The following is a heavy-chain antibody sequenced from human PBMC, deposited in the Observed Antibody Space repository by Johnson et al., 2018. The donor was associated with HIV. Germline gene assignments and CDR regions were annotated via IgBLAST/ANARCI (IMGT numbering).Heavy chain of an antibody. D-gene: IGHD7-27*01. CDR2: ISYDGSSK. Sequence: VQLVESGGGVVQPGRSLKLSCAASEFTFSNYAMHWVRQAPGKGLEWVAVISYDGSSKYYADSVKGRFTISRDNSKNTLNLQMNSLRPEDTAVYYCAKGMGIRLDAFDIWGQGTMVTVSS. V-gene: IGHV3-30-3*01. CDR3: AKGMGIRLDAFDI. CDR1: EFTFSNYA. J-gene: IGHJ3*02.